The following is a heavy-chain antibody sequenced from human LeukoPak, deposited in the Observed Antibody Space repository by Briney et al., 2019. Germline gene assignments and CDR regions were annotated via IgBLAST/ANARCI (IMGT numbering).Heavy chain of an antibody. CDR1: GLIFGDYA. CDR2: ITWNSGAI. J-gene: IGHJ3*01. V-gene: IGHV3-9*01. D-gene: IGHD3-10*01. CDR3: AKDRRGTGKGAFDV. Sequence: SLRLSCAGSGLIFGDYAMHWVRQAPGKGLEWVSGITWNSGAIAYADSVKGRFTISRDNAKSSLYLQMNNLRPEDTALYHCAKDRRGTGKGAFDVWGPGTMVTVSS.